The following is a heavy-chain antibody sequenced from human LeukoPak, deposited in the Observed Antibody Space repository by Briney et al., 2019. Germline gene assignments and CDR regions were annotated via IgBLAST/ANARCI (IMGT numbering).Heavy chain of an antibody. V-gene: IGHV5-51*01. CDR1: GYSFTNYW. D-gene: IGHD1-1*01. J-gene: IGHJ4*02. CDR2: THPGDSDT. CDR3: ARLNWNNDFDY. Sequence: GESLKISCEGSGYSFTNYWIGWVRQMPGKGLEWLGFTHPGDSDTRYSPSLQGQVTISADKSISTAYLQWSSLKASDTAMYYCARLNWNNDFDYWGQGTLVAVSS.